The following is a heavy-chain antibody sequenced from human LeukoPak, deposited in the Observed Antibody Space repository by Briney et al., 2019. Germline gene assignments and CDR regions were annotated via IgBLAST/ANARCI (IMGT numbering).Heavy chain of an antibody. CDR1: GGSFSSYY. CDR2: INHSGST. Sequence: SETLSLTCTVSGGSFSSYYWSWIRQPPGKGLEWIGEINHSGSTNYNPSLKSRVTISVDTSKNQFSLKLSSVTAADTAVYYCARPGRGSSWYRVVAFDIWGQGTMVTVSS. J-gene: IGHJ3*02. D-gene: IGHD6-13*01. V-gene: IGHV4-34*01. CDR3: ARPGRGSSWYRVVAFDI.